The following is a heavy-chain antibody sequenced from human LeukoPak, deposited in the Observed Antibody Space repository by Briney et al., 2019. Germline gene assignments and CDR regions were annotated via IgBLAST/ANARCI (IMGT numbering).Heavy chain of an antibody. CDR3: ARGCCIRSISFYGDY. CDR1: GFTFNHYV. J-gene: IGHJ4*02. CDR2: ISYDGSNK. D-gene: IGHD2-2*01. V-gene: IGHV3-30-3*01. Sequence: GGSLRLSCAASGFTFNHYVMYWVRQAPGKGLEWVAVISYDGSNKYYADSVKGRFTISRDNSKNTLYLQMNSLRTEDTAVYYCARGCCIRSISFYGDYWGQGTLVTVSS.